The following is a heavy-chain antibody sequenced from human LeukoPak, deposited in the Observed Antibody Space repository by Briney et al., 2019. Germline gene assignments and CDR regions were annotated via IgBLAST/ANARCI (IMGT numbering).Heavy chain of an antibody. D-gene: IGHD1-26*01. CDR1: GFTFSSYA. CDR2: ISTRSGTT. Sequence: GGSQRLSCAASGFTFSSYAMNCVRQAPGKGLEGVSAISTRSGTTYYADSVKGRFTISRDDSKNTLYLQMNSLRVEDTAVYYCAKDRWVGATISHYFDYWGQGTLVTVSS. CDR3: AKDRWVGATISHYFDY. V-gene: IGHV3-23*01. J-gene: IGHJ4*02.